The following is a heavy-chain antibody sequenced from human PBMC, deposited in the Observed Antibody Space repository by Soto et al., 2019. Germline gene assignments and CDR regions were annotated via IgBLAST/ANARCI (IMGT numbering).Heavy chain of an antibody. CDR1: GFTFDDYA. V-gene: IGHV3-9*01. CDR3: TKENRVHAIGRDYYGMEV. Sequence: PGGSLRLSCAASGFTFDDYAMNWVRQAPGEGLEWVSGISWNGDSIGYADSVKGRFTISRDNAENSLYLQMNSLRAEDTALYYCTKENRVHAIGRDYYGMEVWGQGTTVTVSS. D-gene: IGHD2-8*01. J-gene: IGHJ6*02. CDR2: ISWNGDSI.